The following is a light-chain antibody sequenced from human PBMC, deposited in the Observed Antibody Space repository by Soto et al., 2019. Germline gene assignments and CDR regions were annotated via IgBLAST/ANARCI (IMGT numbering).Light chain of an antibody. J-gene: IGLJ2*01. V-gene: IGLV1-47*01. CDR2: SNN. CDR1: PSTIGSKY. Sequence: QCVRTEPPSASGSPGQRVIISCSGSPSTIGSKYVCWYQQLPGTAPKLLIYSNNQRPSGVPDRFSGSKSGTSASLAISGLRSEDEADYHCAAWDDSLSGLVFGGGTQLTVL. CDR3: AAWDDSLSGLV.